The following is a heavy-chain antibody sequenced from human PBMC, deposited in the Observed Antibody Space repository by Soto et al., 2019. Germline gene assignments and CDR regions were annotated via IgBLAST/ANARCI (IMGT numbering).Heavy chain of an antibody. J-gene: IGHJ6*02. Sequence: GWSLRLSCASSVFTFISYWMSWVRQAPGKGLEWVANIKQDGSEKYYVDSVKGRFTISRDNAKNSLYLQMNSLRAEDTAVYYCARVRGRRVAGTFYYYYGMDVWGQGTTVTVSS. CDR2: IKQDGSEK. CDR1: VFTFISYW. D-gene: IGHD6-19*01. CDR3: ARVRGRRVAGTFYYYYGMDV. V-gene: IGHV3-7*01.